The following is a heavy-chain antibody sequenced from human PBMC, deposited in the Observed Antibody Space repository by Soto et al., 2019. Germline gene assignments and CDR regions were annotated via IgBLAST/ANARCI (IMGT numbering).Heavy chain of an antibody. D-gene: IGHD3-10*01. Sequence: GESLKISCQTSGYSFTSYWIGWVRQMPGKGLEWMGIIYPGDSDTRYSPSFKGQVTISADRSISTAYLQCGSLKASDTAMYYCARHMIRGVLTTNFDYWGQGTLVTVSS. CDR2: IYPGDSDT. CDR3: ARHMIRGVLTTNFDY. CDR1: GYSFTSYW. V-gene: IGHV5-51*01. J-gene: IGHJ4*02.